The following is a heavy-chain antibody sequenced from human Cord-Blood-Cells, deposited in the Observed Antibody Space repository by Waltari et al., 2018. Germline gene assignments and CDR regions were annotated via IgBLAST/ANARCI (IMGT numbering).Heavy chain of an antibody. D-gene: IGHD2-2*02. Sequence: QVQLVESGGGVVQPGRSLRLSCAASGFTFSSHGMHWVRPAPGKGLAWVAVIWYDGSNKYYADSVKGRFTISRDNSKNTLYLQMNSLRAEDTAVYYCARGLDDCSSTSCYIDYWGQGTLVTVSS. J-gene: IGHJ4*02. CDR2: IWYDGSNK. CDR1: GFTFSSHG. CDR3: ARGLDDCSSTSCYIDY. V-gene: IGHV3-33*01.